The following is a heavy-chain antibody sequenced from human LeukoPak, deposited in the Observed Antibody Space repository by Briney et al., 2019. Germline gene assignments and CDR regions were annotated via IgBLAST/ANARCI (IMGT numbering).Heavy chain of an antibody. CDR3: ARGGSYFDY. CDR2: IKQDGSEK. CDR1: GLTSSRYW. Sequence: GGSLRLSCAAPGLTSSRYWMSWVRQATGKGLAWVANIKQDGSEKYYVDSVEGRFTISRDNAKNSLYLQMNSLRAEDTAVYYCARGGSYFDYWGQGTLVTVSS. V-gene: IGHV3-7*03. J-gene: IGHJ4*02. D-gene: IGHD2-15*01.